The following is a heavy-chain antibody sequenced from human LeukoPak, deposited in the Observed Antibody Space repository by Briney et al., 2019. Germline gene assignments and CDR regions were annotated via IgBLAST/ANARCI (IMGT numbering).Heavy chain of an antibody. J-gene: IGHJ3*02. V-gene: IGHV1-69*13. CDR1: GGTFSSYA. Sequence: ASVKVSCKASGGTFSSYAISWVRQAPGQGLEWMGGIIPIFGTANYAQKFQGRVTITADESTSTAYMELSSLTSEDTAVYYCARGRRSSTWYPTGGAFDIWGQGTMVTVSS. CDR3: ARGRRSSTWYPTGGAFDI. D-gene: IGHD6-13*01. CDR2: IIPIFGTA.